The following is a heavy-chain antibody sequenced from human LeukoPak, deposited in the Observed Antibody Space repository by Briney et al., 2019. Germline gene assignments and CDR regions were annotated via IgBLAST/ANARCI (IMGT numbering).Heavy chain of an antibody. CDR1: GFTFSSYS. D-gene: IGHD3-9*01. CDR2: ISGSSSTI. CDR3: ARGNRNFDWLSGAFDI. J-gene: IGHJ3*02. Sequence: AGGSLRLSCAASGFTFSSYSMNWVRQAPGKGLEWVSYISGSSSTIYYADSVKGRFTISRDNAKNSLYLQMNSLRAEDTAVYYCARGNRNFDWLSGAFDIWGQGTMVTVSS. V-gene: IGHV3-48*04.